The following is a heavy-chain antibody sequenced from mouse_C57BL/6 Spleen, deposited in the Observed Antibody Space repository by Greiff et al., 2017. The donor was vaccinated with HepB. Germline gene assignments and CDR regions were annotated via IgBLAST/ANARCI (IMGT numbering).Heavy chain of an antibody. CDR2: ISSGGDYI. Sequence: EVQLVESGEGLVKPGGSLKLSCAASGFTFSSYAMSWVRQTPEKRLEWVAYISSGGDYIYYADTVKGRFTISRDNARNTLYLQMSSLKSEDTAMYYCTRDRGLDSPLDYWGQGTTLTVAS. J-gene: IGHJ2*01. CDR3: TRDRGLDSPLDY. V-gene: IGHV5-9-1*02. D-gene: IGHD3-3*01. CDR1: GFTFSSYA.